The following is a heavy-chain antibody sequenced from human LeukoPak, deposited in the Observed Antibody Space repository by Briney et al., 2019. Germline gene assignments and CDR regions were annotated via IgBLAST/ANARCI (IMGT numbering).Heavy chain of an antibody. V-gene: IGHV4-61*02. CDR1: AGSISSGSYY. D-gene: IGHD5-12*01. J-gene: IGHJ4*02. CDR2: IYTSGST. CDR3: ARGDRKWLRSLRFGEYYFDY. Sequence: SQTLSLTCTVSAGSISSGSYYWSWIRQPAGKGLERIERIYTSGSTNYNPSLKSRVTISVDTSKTQFSLKLSSVTAADTAVYYCARGDRKWLRSLRFGEYYFDYWGQGTLVTVSS.